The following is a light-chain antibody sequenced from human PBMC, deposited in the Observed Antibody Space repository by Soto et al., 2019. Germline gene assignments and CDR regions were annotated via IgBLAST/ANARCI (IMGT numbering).Light chain of an antibody. V-gene: IGKV1-5*01. J-gene: IGKJ1*01. CDR1: QTVSSC. CDR3: QHYNSYSEA. CDR2: DAS. Sequence: DIQMTQSASTLSGSVGDRVTIXCRASQTVSSCVAWYQQKPGKAPKPLIYDASNLQRVAPSSFSCSGSATEFTPTISSLQPEDFATYYRQHYNSYSEAFGQGTKVDIK.